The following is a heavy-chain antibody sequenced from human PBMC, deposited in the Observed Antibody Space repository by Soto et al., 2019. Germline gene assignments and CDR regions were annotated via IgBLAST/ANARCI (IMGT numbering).Heavy chain of an antibody. V-gene: IGHV1-2*04. CDR1: GYTFTGYY. J-gene: IGHJ4*02. CDR3: ARDMGYCSSTSCSKGASDY. Sequence: QVQLVQSGAEVKKPGASVKVSCKASGYTFTGYYMHWVRQAPGQGLEWMGWINPNSGGTNYAQRFKGWVTMTRDTSISTAYMELSRLRSDDTAVYYCARDMGYCSSTSCSKGASDYWGQGTLVTVSS. CDR2: INPNSGGT. D-gene: IGHD2-2*01.